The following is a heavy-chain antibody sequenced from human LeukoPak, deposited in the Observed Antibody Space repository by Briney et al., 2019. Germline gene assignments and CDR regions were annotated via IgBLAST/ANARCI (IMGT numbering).Heavy chain of an antibody. Sequence: GGSLRLSCATSGFTFSSCAMSWVRQAPGKGLEWVSVIYSGGSTYYADSVKGRFTISRHNSKNTLYLQMNSLRAEDTAVYYCARGYCSGGSCYSGWFDPWGQGTLVTVSS. CDR2: IYSGGST. CDR3: ARGYCSGGSCYSGWFDP. V-gene: IGHV3-53*04. D-gene: IGHD2-15*01. CDR1: GFTFSSCA. J-gene: IGHJ5*02.